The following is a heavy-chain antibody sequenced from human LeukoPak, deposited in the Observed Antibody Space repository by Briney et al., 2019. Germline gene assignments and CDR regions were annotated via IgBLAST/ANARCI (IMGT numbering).Heavy chain of an antibody. CDR1: GGSISSGSYY. J-gene: IGHJ4*02. D-gene: IGHD6-6*01. CDR3: AREGQQLVPPFDY. CDR2: IYTSGST. V-gene: IGHV4-61*02. Sequence: SETLSLTCTVSGGSISSGSYYWSWIRQPAGKGLEWIGRIYTSGSTNYNPSLESRVTISVDTSKNQFSLQLTSLTAADTAVYYCAREGQQLVPPFDYWGQGTLVTVSS.